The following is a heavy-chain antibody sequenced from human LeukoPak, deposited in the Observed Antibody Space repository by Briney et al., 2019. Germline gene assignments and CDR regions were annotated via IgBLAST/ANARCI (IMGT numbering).Heavy chain of an antibody. D-gene: IGHD3-10*01. CDR3: ARCGDGLPCDFDY. V-gene: IGHV3-11*04. CDR1: EFTFSDYY. CDR2: ISSTSSTK. Sequence: GGSLRLSCAASEFTFSDYYMSWIRQAPGKGLAWVSYISSTSSTKYYADSVKGRFTISRDNAKSSLYLQMNSLRAEDTAVYYCARCGDGLPCDFDYWGQGTLVTVSS. J-gene: IGHJ4*02.